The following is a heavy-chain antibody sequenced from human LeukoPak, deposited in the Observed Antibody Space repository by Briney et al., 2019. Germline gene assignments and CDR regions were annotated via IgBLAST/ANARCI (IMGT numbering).Heavy chain of an antibody. V-gene: IGHV4-39*07. CDR2: IYHSGST. D-gene: IGHD5-18*01. CDR3: ASYGYSYGYVVY. CDR1: GGSISSSSYY. J-gene: IGHJ4*02. Sequence: SETLSLPCTVSGGSISSSSYYWGWIRKPPGKGLEWIGSIYHSGSTYYNPSLKSRVTISVDTSKNQFSLKLSSVTAADTAVYYCASYGYSYGYVVYWGQGTLVTVSS.